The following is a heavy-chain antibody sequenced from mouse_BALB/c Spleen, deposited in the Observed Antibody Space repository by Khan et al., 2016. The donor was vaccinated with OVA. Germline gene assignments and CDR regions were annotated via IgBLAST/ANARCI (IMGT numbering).Heavy chain of an antibody. CDR2: LWGGGST. V-gene: IGHV2-6-5*01. Sequence: QVHVKQSGPGLVAPSQSLSITCTVSGFSLTDYGVSWIRQPPGKGLEWLGVLWGGGSTYYNSALKSRLSISKDNSKSQVFLKMSSLQTDDTAMYYCAKGVWSYYYALDYWGQGTSVTVSS. J-gene: IGHJ4*01. CDR1: GFSLTDYG. CDR3: AKGVWSYYYALDY.